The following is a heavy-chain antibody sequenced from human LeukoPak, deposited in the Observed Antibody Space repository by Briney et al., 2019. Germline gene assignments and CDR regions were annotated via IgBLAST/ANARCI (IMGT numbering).Heavy chain of an antibody. CDR2: NSPDGGVA. Sequence: GASVKVSCKTSGNTFTGYYMHWVRQAPGQGLEWMGWNSPDGGVANYAQKFQGRVTMTRDTSISTAYMDLSSLRSDDTAVYYCATSTKYTISWGAFDIWGQGTLVTVSS. D-gene: IGHD6-13*01. J-gene: IGHJ3*02. CDR3: ATSTKYTISWGAFDI. V-gene: IGHV1-2*02. CDR1: GNTFTGYY.